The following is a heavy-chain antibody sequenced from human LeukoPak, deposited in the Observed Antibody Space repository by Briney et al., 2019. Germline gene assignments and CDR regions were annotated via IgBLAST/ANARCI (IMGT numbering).Heavy chain of an antibody. CDR1: GFTFDDYG. V-gene: IGHV3-20*04. CDR3: TRATLYYYDSSGYYRPLDY. CDR2: INWNGSSI. D-gene: IGHD3-22*01. J-gene: IGHJ4*02. Sequence: PGGSLRLSCAASGFTFDDYGMSCVRQAPGKGLEWVSGINWNGSSIGYADSVKGRFTISRDNAKNSLYLQMNSLRAEDTAVYYCTRATLYYYDSSGYYRPLDYWAQGTLVTVSS.